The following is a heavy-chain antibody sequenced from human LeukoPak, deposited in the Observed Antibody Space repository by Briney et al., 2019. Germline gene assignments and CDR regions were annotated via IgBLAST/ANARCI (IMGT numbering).Heavy chain of an antibody. V-gene: IGHV4-39*01. J-gene: IGHJ4*02. CDR3: ARQDPVFDY. Sequence: SETLSLTCTVSSGSISSSSYYWGWIRQPPGKGLEWIGSISYSGSTYYNPSLKSRVTISVDTSKNQSSLKLSSVTAADTAVYYCARQDPVFDYWGQGTLVTVSS. CDR2: ISYSGST. CDR1: SGSISSSSYY.